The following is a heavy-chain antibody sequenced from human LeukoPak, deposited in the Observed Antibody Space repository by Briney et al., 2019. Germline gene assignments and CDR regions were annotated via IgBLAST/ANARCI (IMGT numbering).Heavy chain of an antibody. V-gene: IGHV1-69*06. CDR3: ASWGAGATVGDAFDI. CDR1: RGTFSSYA. Sequence: SVKVSCKASRGTFSSYALIWVRQAPGQGLEWMGGIIPIFGTANYAQKFQGRVTITADKSTSTAYMELSSLRSEDTAVYYCASWGAGATVGDAFDIWGQGTMVTVSS. D-gene: IGHD1-26*01. J-gene: IGHJ3*02. CDR2: IIPIFGTA.